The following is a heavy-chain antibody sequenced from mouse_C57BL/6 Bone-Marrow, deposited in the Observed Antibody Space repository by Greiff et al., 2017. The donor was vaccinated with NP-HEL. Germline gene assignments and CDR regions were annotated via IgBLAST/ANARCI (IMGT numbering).Heavy chain of an antibody. J-gene: IGHJ4*01. CDR1: GFTFSSYA. CDR3: ARGYGNPYAMDY. V-gene: IGHV5-4*01. CDR2: ISDGGSYT. D-gene: IGHD2-1*01. Sequence: EVQVVESGGGLVKPGGSLKLSCAASGFTFSSYAMSWVRQTPEKRLEWVATISDGGSYTYYPDNVKGRFTISRDNAKNNLYLQMSHLKSEDTAMYYCARGYGNPYAMDYWGQGTSHRLL.